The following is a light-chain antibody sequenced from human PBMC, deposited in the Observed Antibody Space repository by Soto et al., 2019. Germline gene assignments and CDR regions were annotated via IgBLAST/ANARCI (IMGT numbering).Light chain of an antibody. CDR2: SNN. CDR3: AAWEHSLNGYV. J-gene: IGLJ1*01. CDR1: SPNVGSNT. V-gene: IGLV1-44*01. Sequence: QSVLTRPPSASGTPGQRVTISCSGSSPNVGSNTVNWYQQLPGTAPKLLIHSNNQRPSRVPDRFAGCKSGTSASLAISGLQSEDEADDYCAAWEHSLNGYVFGPGTKLTVL.